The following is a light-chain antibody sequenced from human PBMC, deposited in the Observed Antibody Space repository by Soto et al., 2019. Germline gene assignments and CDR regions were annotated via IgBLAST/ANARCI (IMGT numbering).Light chain of an antibody. CDR1: QSVSNNY. CDR2: GAS. V-gene: IGKV3-20*01. CDR3: QQYGSSPKT. J-gene: IGKJ1*01. Sequence: EIVLTQSPGTLSLSPGERPTLSCRASQSVSNNYLAWYQQKPGQAPRLLIYGASSRATGIPDRFSASGSGTDCTLTISRLEPEDSAMYYCQQYGSSPKTFGKGTQVEIK.